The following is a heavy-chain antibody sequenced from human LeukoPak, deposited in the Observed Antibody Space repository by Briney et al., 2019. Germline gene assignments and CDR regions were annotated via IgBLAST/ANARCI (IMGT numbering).Heavy chain of an antibody. CDR1: GFTVGTNY. D-gene: IGHD6-13*01. J-gene: IGHJ1*01. CDR3: AYVSIVAAGYEFFQH. Sequence: GGSLRLSCAASGFTVGTNYMSWVRQAPGKGLEWVSVIYSGDTTIYAASLRGKFTISTDNSNNTPYLQLSSLRATDTAVYYCAYVSIVAAGYEFFQHWGQGTLVSVSS. V-gene: IGHV3-66*01. CDR2: IYSGDTT.